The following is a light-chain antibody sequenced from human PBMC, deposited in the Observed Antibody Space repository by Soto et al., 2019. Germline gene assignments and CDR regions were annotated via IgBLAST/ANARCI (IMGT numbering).Light chain of an antibody. Sequence: EIVLTQSPATLSLSPGDIATLSCRASQSVSRSLTWYQQKPGQAPRLLIYGASTRATGIPARFSGSGSGTEFTLTISSLQSEDFAVYYCQQYGDSPQTFGPGTKVDIK. CDR1: QSVSRS. CDR2: GAS. CDR3: QQYGDSPQT. J-gene: IGKJ1*01. V-gene: IGKV3-15*01.